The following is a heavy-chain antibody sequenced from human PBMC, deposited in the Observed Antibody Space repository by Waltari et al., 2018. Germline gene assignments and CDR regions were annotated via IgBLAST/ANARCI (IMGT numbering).Heavy chain of an antibody. V-gene: IGHV3-23*01. CDR2: ISGGGGIT. Sequence: EVQLLESGGGLVQPGGSLRLSCAASGFTFSSYAMSWVRQAPGKGLEWVSAISGGGGITYDPDSVKGRFTISRDNSKNTLYLQMNSLRAEDTAVYYCAKVIAVFPARSYFDYWGQGTLVTVSS. CDR1: GFTFSSYA. CDR3: AKVIAVFPARSYFDY. D-gene: IGHD6-19*01. J-gene: IGHJ4*02.